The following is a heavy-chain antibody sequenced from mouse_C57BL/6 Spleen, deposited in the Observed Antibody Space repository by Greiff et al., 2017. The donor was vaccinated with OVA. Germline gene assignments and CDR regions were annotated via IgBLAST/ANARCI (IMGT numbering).Heavy chain of an antibody. D-gene: IGHD1-1*01. CDR1: GYTFTSYW. Sequence: QVQLQQPGAELVKPGASVKMSCKASGYTFTSYWITWVKQRPGQGLEWIGDIYPGSGSTNYNEKFKSKATLTVDTSSSTAYMQLSSLTSEDSAVYYCAIITTVVATGDYFDYWGQGTTLTVSP. V-gene: IGHV1-55*01. J-gene: IGHJ2*01. CDR3: AIITTVVATGDYFDY. CDR2: IYPGSGST.